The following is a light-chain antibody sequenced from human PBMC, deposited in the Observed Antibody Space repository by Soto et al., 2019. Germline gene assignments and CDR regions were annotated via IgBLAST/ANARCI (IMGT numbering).Light chain of an antibody. CDR1: QGINTF. CDR3: QQLNSYPIT. J-gene: IGKJ5*01. V-gene: IGKV1-9*01. CDR2: AAP. Sequence: LTQSPGTLSLSPGERVTITCRASQGINTFLAWYQQKAGKAPKLLIYAAPTLQSGVPSRFSGSGSGTDFTLTISSLQSEDFATYYCQQLNSYPITFGQGTRLEIK.